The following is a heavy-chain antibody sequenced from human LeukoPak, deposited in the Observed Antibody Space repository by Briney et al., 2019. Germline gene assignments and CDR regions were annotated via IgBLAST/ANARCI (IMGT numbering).Heavy chain of an antibody. V-gene: IGHV3-48*03. CDR1: GFTFSSYE. CDR2: ISSSGSTI. J-gene: IGHJ4*02. CDR3: ARTEGQGDY. Sequence: GGSLRLSCAASGFTFSSYEMNWVRQAPGKGLEWVSYISSSGSTIYYADSAKGRFTISRDNAKNSLYLQMNSLRAEDTAVYYCARTEGQGDYWGQGTLVTVSS.